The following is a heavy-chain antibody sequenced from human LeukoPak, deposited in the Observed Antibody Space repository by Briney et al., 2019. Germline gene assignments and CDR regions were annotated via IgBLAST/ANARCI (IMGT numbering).Heavy chain of an antibody. Sequence: GGSLRLSCAASGFTFDDYPMHWVRQAPGKGLEWVSLISWDGGSTYYADSVKGRFTISRDNSKNSLYLQMNSLRTEDTALYYCAKGAYLLSPRYYYYGMDVWGQGTTVTVFS. D-gene: IGHD2-15*01. CDR2: ISWDGGST. CDR3: AKGAYLLSPRYYYYGMDV. J-gene: IGHJ6*02. CDR1: GFTFDDYP. V-gene: IGHV3-43*01.